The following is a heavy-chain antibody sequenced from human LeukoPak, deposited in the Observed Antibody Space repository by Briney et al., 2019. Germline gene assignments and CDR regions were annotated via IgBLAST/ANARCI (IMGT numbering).Heavy chain of an antibody. Sequence: SETLSLTCTVSGGSISSGGYYWSWIRQHPGKGLEWIGYIYYSGSTYYNPSLKSRVTISVDTSKNQFSLKLSSVTAADTAVYYCASTYYDFWSGYGYWFDPWGQGTLVTVSS. CDR3: ASTYYDFWSGYGYWFDP. J-gene: IGHJ5*02. D-gene: IGHD3-3*01. V-gene: IGHV4-31*03. CDR1: GGSISSGGYY. CDR2: IYYSGST.